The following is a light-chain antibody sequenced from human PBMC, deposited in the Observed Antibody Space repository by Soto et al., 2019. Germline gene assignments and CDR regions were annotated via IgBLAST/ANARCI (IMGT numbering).Light chain of an antibody. CDR1: SGDVGFYNY. J-gene: IGLJ1*01. CDR2: DGS. Sequence: QSALTQPASVSGSPGQSITISCTGTSGDVGFYNYVSWYQRHPGKAPKLIIYDGSNRPSGVSNRFSGSKSGIPASLTISGLQAEDEAHYYCSAYTGGSYDVFGTGTKLTVL. V-gene: IGLV2-14*01. CDR3: SAYTGGSYDV.